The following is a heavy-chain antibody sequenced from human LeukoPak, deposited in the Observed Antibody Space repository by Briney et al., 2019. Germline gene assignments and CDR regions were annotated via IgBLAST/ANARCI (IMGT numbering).Heavy chain of an antibody. CDR1: GASVSNYY. CDR2: FSYSGST. D-gene: IGHD5-12*01. Sequence: SETLSLTCTVSGASVSNYYWSWVRQPPGRGLEWIGYFSYSGSTNYNPSLKSRVTISVDTSKNQFSLKLSSVTAADTAVYYCARGPLDSGYTYFDYWGQGTLVSVAS. J-gene: IGHJ4*02. V-gene: IGHV4-59*02. CDR3: ARGPLDSGYTYFDY.